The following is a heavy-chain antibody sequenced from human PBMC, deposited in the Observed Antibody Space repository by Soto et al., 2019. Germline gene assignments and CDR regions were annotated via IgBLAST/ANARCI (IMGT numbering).Heavy chain of an antibody. V-gene: IGHV3-23*01. CDR3: ADGGEWSCNFEY. D-gene: IGHD3-3*01. Sequence: EVQLLESGGGLVQPGGSLRLSCAASGFTFSSYAMSWVRQAPGKGLEWVSAISASGGSTYYADSVKGRFTISRDNSKNTRYLQMNNLRVEDKGVYYCADGGEWSCNFEYCGQGTLVTVSS. CDR1: GFTFSSYA. CDR2: ISASGGST. J-gene: IGHJ4*02.